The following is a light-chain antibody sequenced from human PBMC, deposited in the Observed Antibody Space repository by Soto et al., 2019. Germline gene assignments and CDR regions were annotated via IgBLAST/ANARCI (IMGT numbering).Light chain of an antibody. Sequence: EIVLTQSPATLSVSPGERATLSCRASQDVSSKLAWYQQKPGLPPRLVIYDASTRATGIPARFSGSGSGKDFTLTISGLQSEDFAIYYCQQYDTWPPGTFGQGTKVDIK. CDR1: QDVSSK. CDR3: QQYDTWPPGT. CDR2: DAS. V-gene: IGKV3-15*01. J-gene: IGKJ1*01.